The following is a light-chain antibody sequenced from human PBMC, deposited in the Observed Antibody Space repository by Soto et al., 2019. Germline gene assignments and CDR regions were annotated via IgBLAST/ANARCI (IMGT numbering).Light chain of an antibody. J-gene: IGLJ2*01. CDR2: GNS. CDR1: SSNIGAGYD. Sequence: QSVLTQPPSVSGAPGHRVTISCTGSSSNIGAGYDVHWYQQLPGTAPKLLIYGNSNRPSGVPDRFSGSKSGTSASLAITGLQAEDEADYYCQSYDSSLSGSVFGGGTKVTVL. V-gene: IGLV1-40*01. CDR3: QSYDSSLSGSV.